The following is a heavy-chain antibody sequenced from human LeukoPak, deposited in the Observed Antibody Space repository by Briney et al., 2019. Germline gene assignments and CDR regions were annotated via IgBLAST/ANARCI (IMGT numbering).Heavy chain of an antibody. V-gene: IGHV1-69*13. J-gene: IGHJ4*02. D-gene: IGHD6-19*01. CDR1: GGTFSSYA. Sequence: ASVKVSCKASGGTFSSYAISWVRQAPGQGLEWMGGNIPIFGTANYAQKFQGRVTITADESTSTAYMELSSLRSEDTAVYYCARHSSGWLDYGFRKTPKPKYYFDYWGQGTLVTVSS. CDR2: NIPIFGTA. CDR3: ARHSSGWLDYGFRKTPKPKYYFDY.